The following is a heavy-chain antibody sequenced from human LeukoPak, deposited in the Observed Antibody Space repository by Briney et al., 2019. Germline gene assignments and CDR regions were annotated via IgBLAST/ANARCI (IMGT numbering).Heavy chain of an antibody. J-gene: IGHJ4*02. D-gene: IGHD3-10*01. V-gene: IGHV4-34*01. CDR2: INHSGST. CDR3: ARGATYYYGSGSQNGYFDY. Sequence: SETLSLTCAVYGESFSGYYWSWIRQPPGKGLEWIGEINHSGSTNYDPSLKSRVTISVDTSKNQFSLKLSSVTAADTAVYYCARGATYYYGSGSQNGYFDYWGQGTLVTVSS. CDR1: GESFSGYY.